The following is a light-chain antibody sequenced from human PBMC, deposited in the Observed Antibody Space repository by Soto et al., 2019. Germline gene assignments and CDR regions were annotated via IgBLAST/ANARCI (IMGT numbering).Light chain of an antibody. CDR1: QSVSSSY. J-gene: IGKJ1*01. CDR3: QQYGSSGT. Sequence: EIVLPQSPGTLSLSPGERSTLSCRASQSVSSSYLAWYQHKPGRAPRLLIDGASNRATGIPDRFSGSGSGTDFTLTISRLEPEDFAVYYCQQYGSSGTFGQGTKVDIK. CDR2: GAS. V-gene: IGKV3-20*01.